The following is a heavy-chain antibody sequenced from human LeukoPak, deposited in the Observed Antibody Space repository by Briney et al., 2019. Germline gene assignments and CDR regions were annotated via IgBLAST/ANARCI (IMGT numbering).Heavy chain of an antibody. CDR2: MNPNSGNT. CDR3: ARWSSGSGSYRPLGGFDP. CDR1: GYTFTSYD. Sequence: ASVKVSCKASGYTFTSYDINWVPQATGQGLEWMGWMNPNSGNTGYAQKFQGRVTMTRNTSISTAYMELSSLRSEDTAVYYCARWSSGSGSYRPLGGFDPWGQGTLVTVSS. D-gene: IGHD3-10*01. J-gene: IGHJ5*02. V-gene: IGHV1-8*01.